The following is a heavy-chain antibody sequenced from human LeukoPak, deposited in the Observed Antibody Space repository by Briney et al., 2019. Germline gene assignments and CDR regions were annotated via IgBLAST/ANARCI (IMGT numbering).Heavy chain of an antibody. J-gene: IGHJ4*02. CDR2: ISGSGAST. Sequence: GGSLRLSCAASGFTFCSYAMSWVRQAPGKGLEWVSAISGSGASTYYADSVKGRFTISRDNSKNTLYLQMNSLRAEDTAVYYCAISLDYYDSSGSYFDYWGQGTLVTVSS. CDR3: AISLDYYDSSGSYFDY. V-gene: IGHV3-23*01. D-gene: IGHD3-22*01. CDR1: GFTFCSYA.